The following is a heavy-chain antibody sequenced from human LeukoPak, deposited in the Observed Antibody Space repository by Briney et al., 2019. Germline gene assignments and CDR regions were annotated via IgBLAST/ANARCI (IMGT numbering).Heavy chain of an antibody. CDR1: GYTCTSYA. CDR2: INAGNGNT. J-gene: IGHJ6*02. CDR3: AIFVYGLVVLTGMDV. D-gene: IGHD2-2*01. V-gene: IGHV1-3*01. Sequence: GASVKVSCKASGYTCTSYAMHWVRQGPGQRLEWMGWINAGNGNTKYSQKFQGRVTITRDTSASTAYMELSSLRSEDTAVYYCAIFVYGLVVLTGMDVWGQGTTVTVSS.